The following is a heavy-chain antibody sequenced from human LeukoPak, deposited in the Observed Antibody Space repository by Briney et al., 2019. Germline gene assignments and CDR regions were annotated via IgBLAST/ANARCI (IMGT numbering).Heavy chain of an antibody. CDR3: ARELQLRFRDEFDP. CDR1: GGSISSGSYY. V-gene: IGHV4-61*02. CDR2: IYTSGST. J-gene: IGHJ5*02. Sequence: PSQTLSLTCTVSGGSISSGSYYWSWIRQPAGKGLEWIGRIYTSGSTNYNPSLKSRVTISVDTSKNQFSLKLSSVTAADTAVYYCARELQLRFRDEFDPWGQGTLVTVSS. D-gene: IGHD3-3*01.